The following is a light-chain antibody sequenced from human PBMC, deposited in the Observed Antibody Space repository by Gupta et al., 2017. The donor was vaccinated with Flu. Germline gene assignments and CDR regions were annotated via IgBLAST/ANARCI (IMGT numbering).Light chain of an antibody. CDR3: QVWDSRTAGV. CDR2: TDA. J-gene: IGLJ3*02. V-gene: IGLV3-9*01. CDR1: DIGSKN. Sequence: SYELTPPLPLPVALGKPARITCGGNDIGSKNVHWYQQKPGQAPVLVIYTDANRPSGIPERFSGSNSGNTATLAISRAQAGDEAEYYCQVWDSRTAGVFGGGTKLTVL.